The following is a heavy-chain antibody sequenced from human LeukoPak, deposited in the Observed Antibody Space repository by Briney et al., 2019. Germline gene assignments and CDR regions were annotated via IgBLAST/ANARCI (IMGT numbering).Heavy chain of an antibody. CDR3: AREGGPYRPLDY. J-gene: IGHJ4*02. V-gene: IGHV4-39*07. CDR2: VNLQGST. CDR1: GDSISSGDFY. Sequence: PSETLSLTCTVSGDSISSGDFYWSWVRQPPGKGLEWIGEVNLQGSTNYNPSLMRRVAISVDTSANHVSLQLTSVTAADTAVYYCAREGGPYRPLDYSGQGTLVTVSS.